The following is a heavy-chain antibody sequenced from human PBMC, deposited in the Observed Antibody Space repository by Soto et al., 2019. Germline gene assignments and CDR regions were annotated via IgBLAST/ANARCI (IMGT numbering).Heavy chain of an antibody. Sequence: QVQLVQSGAEVKKPGASVKVSCKASGYTFTSYDINWVRQATGQGLEWMGWMNPNSGNTGYAQKSXXRVTMTRNTSXXNXYXXLSSLSSEDTAVYYCAREGMIAVAASRYYYYGMDVWGQGTTVTVSS. CDR1: GYTFTSYD. V-gene: IGHV1-8*01. CDR3: AREGMIAVAASRYYYYGMDV. D-gene: IGHD6-19*01. CDR2: MNPNSGNT. J-gene: IGHJ6*02.